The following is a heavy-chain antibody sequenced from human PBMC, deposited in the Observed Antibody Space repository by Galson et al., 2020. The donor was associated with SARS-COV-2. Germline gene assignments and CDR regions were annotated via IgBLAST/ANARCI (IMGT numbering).Heavy chain of an antibody. V-gene: IGHV2-70*11. CDR2: IDWDGDR. D-gene: IGHD6-19*01. Sequence: ESGPTLVKPTQTLTLTCTFSGFSLSTSGVCVNWIRQPPGKALEWLARIDWDGDRYYSTSLKTRLTISNDTSKNQVVLTMTSMDPVDTATYYCARIDSSGCRGNYWGQGTLVTVSS. CDR1: GFSLSTSGVC. CDR3: ARIDSSGCRGNY. J-gene: IGHJ4*02.